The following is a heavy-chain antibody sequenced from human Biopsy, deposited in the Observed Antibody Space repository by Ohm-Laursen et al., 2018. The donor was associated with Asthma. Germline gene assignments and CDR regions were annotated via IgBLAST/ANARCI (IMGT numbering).Heavy chain of an antibody. CDR3: ARDVVWFREVGGMDV. Sequence: SLRLSCAASGFTLTAYAIHWVRQAPGKGLEWVAVISYDGSTKYSADSVKGRFIVSRDISKNILSLQMNSLRPEDTAVYYCARDVVWFREVGGMDVWGQGTTVTVSS. V-gene: IGHV3-30*03. D-gene: IGHD3-10*01. CDR2: ISYDGSTK. J-gene: IGHJ6*02. CDR1: GFTLTAYA.